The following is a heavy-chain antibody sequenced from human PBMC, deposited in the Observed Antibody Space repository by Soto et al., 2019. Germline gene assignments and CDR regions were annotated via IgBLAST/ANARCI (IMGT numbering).Heavy chain of an antibody. J-gene: IGHJ5*02. CDR1: GGSISSGGYY. CDR2: IYYSGST. V-gene: IGHV4-31*03. CDR3: ARSVDP. Sequence: QVQLQESGPGLVKPSQTLSLTCTVSGGSISSGGYYWSWIRPHPGKGLEWIGYIYYSGSTYSHPSLMTRATISVDTSKNQFSLNLSSVTAADTAVYYCARSVDPWGQGTLVTVAS.